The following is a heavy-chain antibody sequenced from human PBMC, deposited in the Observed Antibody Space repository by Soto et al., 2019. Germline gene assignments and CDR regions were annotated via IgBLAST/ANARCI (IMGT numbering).Heavy chain of an antibody. J-gene: IGHJ6*02. D-gene: IGHD2-15*01. CDR2: IIPILDIP. CDR3: ASHFTGVLVLGASPPGGDNYGWDV. V-gene: IGHV1-69*02. Sequence: QFRLVQSGAEVKKPGSSLKFSCKASGGTFSRYTISWVRQAPGQGLEWMGRIIPILDIPNYAQNFQGRVTITADKSTSTAYMELSSLRSDDTAVYYCASHFTGVLVLGASPPGGDNYGWDVWGQGTTVTVSS. CDR1: GGTFSRYT.